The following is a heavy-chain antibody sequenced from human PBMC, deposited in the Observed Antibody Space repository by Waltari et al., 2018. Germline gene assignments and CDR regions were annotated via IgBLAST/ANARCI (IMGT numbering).Heavy chain of an antibody. Sequence: QVQLVQSGAEVKTPGASVEVSCKVSGYTFPALYMHWVRHAPGKGLVWMGCFDPEDSEKSYALKGQGRVTMTEDTCTDTAYMEMSSLRSEDTDVYDGARLRNSSCRYGYYFDYWGQGTLVTVSS. V-gene: IGHV1-24*01. D-gene: IGHD6-19*01. J-gene: IGHJ4*02. CDR2: FDPEDSEK. CDR1: GYTFPALY. CDR3: ARLRNSSCRYGYYFDY.